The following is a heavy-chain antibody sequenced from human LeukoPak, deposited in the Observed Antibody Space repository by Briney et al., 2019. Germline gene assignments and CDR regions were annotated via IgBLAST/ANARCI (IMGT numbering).Heavy chain of an antibody. CDR1: GYTFTGYY. CDR2: INPNSGGT. Sequence: ASVKVSCKASGYTFTGYYMHWVRQAPGQGLEWMGWINPNSGGTNYAQKFQGRVTMTRDMSTSTVYMELSSLRSEDTAVYYCARVSNGGYSSGWSYYFDYWGQGTLVTVSS. D-gene: IGHD6-19*01. V-gene: IGHV1-2*02. J-gene: IGHJ4*02. CDR3: ARVSNGGYSSGWSYYFDY.